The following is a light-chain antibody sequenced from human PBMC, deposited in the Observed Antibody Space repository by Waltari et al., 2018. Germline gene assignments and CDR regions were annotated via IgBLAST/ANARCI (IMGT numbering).Light chain of an antibody. J-gene: IGLJ2*01. CDR2: RDS. CDR3: ASWDQSLRGVV. Sequence: QSVLSQPPSASASPGQGVTISCSGSHSNIGFNSVFWYQPVPGTAPKLVIFRDSQRPSGVPGRFSGSKSGTSASLAISGLRSEDEADYYCASWDQSLRGVVFGGGTKLTVL. V-gene: IGLV1-47*01. CDR1: HSNIGFNS.